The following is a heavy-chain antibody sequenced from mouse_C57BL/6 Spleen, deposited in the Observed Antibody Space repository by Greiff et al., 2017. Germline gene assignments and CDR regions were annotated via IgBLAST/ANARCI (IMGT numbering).Heavy chain of an antibody. CDR3: AGRGYDVFDY. D-gene: IGHD2-2*01. CDR2: IYPGSGNT. V-gene: IGHV1-66*01. Sequence: QVQLQQSGPELVKPGASVKISCKASGYSFTSYSIHWVKQRPGQGLEWIGWIYPGSGNTKYNEKFKGKATLTADTSSSTAYMQLSSLTSEDSAVYYCAGRGYDVFDYWGQGTTLTVSS. CDR1: GYSFTSYS. J-gene: IGHJ2*01.